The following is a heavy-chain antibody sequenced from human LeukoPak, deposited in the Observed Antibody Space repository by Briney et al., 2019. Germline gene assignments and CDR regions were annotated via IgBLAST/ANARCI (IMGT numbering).Heavy chain of an antibody. J-gene: IGHJ6*03. V-gene: IGHV4-39*07. CDR1: GGSISSISYY. D-gene: IGHD6-19*01. Sequence: SETLSLTCTVSGGSISSISYYWGWIRQPPGKGLEWIGSMYHSGSTYYNPSLKSRVTISIDTSKNQFSLKLSSVTAADTAVYYCATTGYSSGWYEDYYYYYYMDVWGKGTTVTVSS. CDR3: ATTGYSSGWYEDYYYYYYMDV. CDR2: MYHSGST.